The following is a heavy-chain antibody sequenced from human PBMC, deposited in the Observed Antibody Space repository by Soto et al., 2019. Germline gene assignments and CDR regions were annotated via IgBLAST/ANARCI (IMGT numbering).Heavy chain of an antibody. J-gene: IGHJ6*02. CDR2: IVVGSGNT. Sequence: TSVKAPCKASGLTFTSSAVQWARQDRGQRLAWIGWIVVGSGNTNYAQKFQERVTITRDMSASTAYMELSSLRSEDTAVYYCAADDSSGYYFSYYYYYGMDVWGQGTTVNV. CDR3: AADDSSGYYFSYYYYYGMDV. V-gene: IGHV1-58*01. D-gene: IGHD3-22*01. CDR1: GLTFTSSA.